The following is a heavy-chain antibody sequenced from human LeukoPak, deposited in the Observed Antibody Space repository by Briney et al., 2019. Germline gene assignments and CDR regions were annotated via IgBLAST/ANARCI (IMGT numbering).Heavy chain of an antibody. CDR1: GFTFSSYG. V-gene: IGHV3-30*03. CDR2: ISYDGSNK. CDR3: ARLSIAVAGPIYYYYYYMDV. D-gene: IGHD6-19*01. J-gene: IGHJ6*03. Sequence: PGGSLRLSCAASGFTFSSYGIHWVRQAPGKGLEWVAVISYDGSNKYYADSVKGRFTISRDNSKNTLYLQMNSLRAEDTAVYYCARLSIAVAGPIYYYYYYMDVWGKGTTVTISS.